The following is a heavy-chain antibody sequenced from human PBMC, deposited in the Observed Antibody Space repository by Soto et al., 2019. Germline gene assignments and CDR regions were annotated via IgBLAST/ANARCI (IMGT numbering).Heavy chain of an antibody. V-gene: IGHV4-61*01. Sequence: PSXPLSLTGTASGGSVSSGNYYWSWIRQPPGKGLEWIGNIYYDGSTYYSPSLKSRVTMSADTYKNQFSLKLNSVTAADTAVYYCARDSGGYKPFDSWGQGALVTVSS. CDR1: GGSVSSGNYY. CDR3: ARDSGGYKPFDS. J-gene: IGHJ4*02. D-gene: IGHD1-26*01. CDR2: IYYDGST.